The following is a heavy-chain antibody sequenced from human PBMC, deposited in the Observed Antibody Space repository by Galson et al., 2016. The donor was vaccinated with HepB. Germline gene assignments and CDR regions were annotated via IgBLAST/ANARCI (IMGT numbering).Heavy chain of an antibody. CDR3: ASLSKDYDFWSGYYTYSFDP. J-gene: IGHJ5*02. CDR2: IHHSGST. Sequence: VRQPPGKGLEWIGEIHHSGSTNYNPSLKTRITISVDKSKNQFSLKLSSVTAADTAMYYCASLSKDYDFWSGYYTYSFDPWGQGTLVTVSS. D-gene: IGHD3-3*01. V-gene: IGHV4-4*02.